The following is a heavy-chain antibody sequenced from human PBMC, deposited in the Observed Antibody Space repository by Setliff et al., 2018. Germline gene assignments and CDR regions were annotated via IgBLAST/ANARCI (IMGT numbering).Heavy chain of an antibody. CDR1: GYTFATYA. V-gene: IGHV7-4-1*02. Sequence: ASVKVSCKASGYTFATYAISWMRQAPGQGLEYMGWINTNTGNPSYAQGFTGRFVFSLDTSVSTAYLQISSLKAEDTAVYYCARASRFGTIRYRGDYYMDVWGKGTTVTV. J-gene: IGHJ6*03. CDR3: ARASRFGTIRYRGDYYMDV. D-gene: IGHD3-10*01. CDR2: INTNTGNP.